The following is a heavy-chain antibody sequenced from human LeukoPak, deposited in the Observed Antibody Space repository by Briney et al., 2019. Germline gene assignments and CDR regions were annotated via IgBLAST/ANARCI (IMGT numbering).Heavy chain of an antibody. J-gene: IGHJ4*02. CDR3: AKGSSSGYLYFDY. CDR2: ISGSGGST. Sequence: PGGSLRLSCAASGFTFSSYAMSWVRQAPGKGLEWVSAISGSGGSTYYADSVKGRFTISRDNSKNTLYLQINSLRAEDTAVYYCAKGSSSGYLYFDYWGQGTLVTVSS. V-gene: IGHV3-23*01. D-gene: IGHD3-22*01. CDR1: GFTFSSYA.